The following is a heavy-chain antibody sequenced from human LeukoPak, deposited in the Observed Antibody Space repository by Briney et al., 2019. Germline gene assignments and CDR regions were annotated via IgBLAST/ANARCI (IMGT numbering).Heavy chain of an antibody. D-gene: IGHD6-13*01. J-gene: IGHJ6*02. CDR2: INHSGST. V-gene: IGHV4-34*01. CDR1: GGSISSYY. CDR3: ARTSSTKRYYYYYYGMDV. Sequence: SETLSLTCTVSGGSISSYYWSWIRQPPGKGLEWIGEINHSGSTNYNPSLKSRVTISVDTSKNQFSLELSSVTAADTAVYYCARTSSTKRYYYYYYGMDVWGQGTTVTVSS.